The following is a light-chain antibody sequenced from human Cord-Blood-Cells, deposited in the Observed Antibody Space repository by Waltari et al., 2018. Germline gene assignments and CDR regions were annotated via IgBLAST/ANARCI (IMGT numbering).Light chain of an antibody. CDR1: QSVSSSY. V-gene: IGKV3-20*01. J-gene: IGKJ1*01. Sequence: EIVLTQSAGTLSLSPVERDTLSCRASQSVSSSYLAWYQQKHSQAPRLLIYGASSRATGIPVMVSGSGSETDFTITISRLGPEDFAVYFCQQYGSSPTFGQGTKVEIK. CDR2: GAS. CDR3: QQYGSSPT.